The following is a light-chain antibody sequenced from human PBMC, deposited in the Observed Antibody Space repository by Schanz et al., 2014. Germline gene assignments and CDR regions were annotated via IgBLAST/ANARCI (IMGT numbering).Light chain of an antibody. CDR2: GAS. CDR3: QQYGNSPPT. V-gene: IGKV3-20*01. J-gene: IGKJ1*01. Sequence: EIVLTQSPGTLSLSPGERATLSCRASQSVRSTYLAWYQQRPAQAPRLLIYGASSRATGIPDRFSGSGSGTDFTLTISRLEPEDFAVYYCQQYGNSPPTFGRGTKVEIK. CDR1: QSVRSTY.